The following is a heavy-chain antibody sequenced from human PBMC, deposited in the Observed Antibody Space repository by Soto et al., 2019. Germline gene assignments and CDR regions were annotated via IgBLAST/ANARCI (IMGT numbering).Heavy chain of an antibody. Sequence: GESLKISCKGSGYSFTSYWIGWVRQMPGKGLEWMGIIYPGDSDTRYSPSFQGQVTISADKSISTAYLQWSSLKASDTAMYYCARLPVRGVITPVGGHWGQGTLVTVSS. D-gene: IGHD3-10*01. J-gene: IGHJ4*02. CDR3: ARLPVRGVITPVGGH. CDR1: GYSFTSYW. V-gene: IGHV5-51*01. CDR2: IYPGDSDT.